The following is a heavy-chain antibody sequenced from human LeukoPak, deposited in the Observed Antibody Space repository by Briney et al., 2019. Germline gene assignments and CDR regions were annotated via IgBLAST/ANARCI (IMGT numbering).Heavy chain of an antibody. J-gene: IGHJ4*02. CDR3: ARDLNYYDSSGLRDY. CDR2: ISSSSSYI. D-gene: IGHD3-22*01. Sequence: GGSLRLSCAASGFTFSSYSMNWVRQAPGKGLEWVSSISSSSSYIYYADSVKGRFTISRDNAKNSLYLQMNSLRAEDTAVYYCARDLNYYDSSGLRDYWGQGTLVTVSS. V-gene: IGHV3-21*01. CDR1: GFTFSSYS.